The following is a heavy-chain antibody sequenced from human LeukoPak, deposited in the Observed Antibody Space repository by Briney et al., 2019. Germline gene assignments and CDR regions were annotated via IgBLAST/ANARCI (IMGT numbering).Heavy chain of an antibody. Sequence: ASVKVSCKASGGTFSSYAISWVRQAPGQGLEWMGGIIPIFGTANYAQKFQGRVTITADESTSTVYMELSSLRSEDTAVYYCARMWDYYDSSGLGGWGQGTLVTVSS. CDR3: ARMWDYYDSSGLGG. CDR1: GGTFSSYA. V-gene: IGHV1-69*13. D-gene: IGHD3-22*01. CDR2: IIPIFGTA. J-gene: IGHJ4*02.